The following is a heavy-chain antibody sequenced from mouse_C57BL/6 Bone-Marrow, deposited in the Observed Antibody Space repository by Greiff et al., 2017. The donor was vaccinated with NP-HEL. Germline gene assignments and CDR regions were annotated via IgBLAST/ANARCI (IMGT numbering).Heavy chain of an antibody. D-gene: IGHD1-1*01. CDR3: AKNHYGSSYDGFAY. J-gene: IGHJ3*01. CDR1: GFSLTSYG. CDR2: IWSGGST. V-gene: IGHV2-4*01. Sequence: VQLQQSGPGLVQPSQRLSITCTVSGFSLTSYGVHWVRQPPGKGLEWLGVIWSGGSTDYNAAFISRLSISKDNSKSQVFFKMNSLQADDTAIYYCAKNHYGSSYDGFAYWGQGTLVTVSA.